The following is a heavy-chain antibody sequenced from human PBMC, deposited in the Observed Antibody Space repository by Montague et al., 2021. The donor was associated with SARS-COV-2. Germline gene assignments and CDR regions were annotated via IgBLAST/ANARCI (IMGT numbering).Heavy chain of an antibody. V-gene: IGHV6-1*01. CDR3: ARERWAVGVSFDY. CDR1: GDSVCIMNVT. Sequence: CAISGDSVCIMNVTRHSVKQSPSRRLEWLGGTYFLSRYSNDHAVSVRSRIIINPDTSTNQFSLQLSPVTPEDTAVYFCARERWAVGVSFDYWGQRTLVIVSS. D-gene: IGHD1-26*01. J-gene: IGHJ4*02. CDR2: TYFLSRYSN.